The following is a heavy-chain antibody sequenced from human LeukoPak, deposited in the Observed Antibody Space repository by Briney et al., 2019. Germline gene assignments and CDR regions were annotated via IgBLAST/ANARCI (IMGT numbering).Heavy chain of an antibody. CDR2: IYSGGST. J-gene: IGHJ6*02. V-gene: IGHV3-53*01. Sequence: GGSLRLSCAASGFAVSSNYMSWVRQAPGKGLEWVSVIYSGGSTYYADSVKGRFTISRDNSKNTLYLQMNSLRAEDTAVYYCASSGILWFGELFFPPYYYYGMDVWGQGTTVTVSS. CDR3: ASSGILWFGELFFPPYYYYGMDV. CDR1: GFAVSSNY. D-gene: IGHD3-10*01.